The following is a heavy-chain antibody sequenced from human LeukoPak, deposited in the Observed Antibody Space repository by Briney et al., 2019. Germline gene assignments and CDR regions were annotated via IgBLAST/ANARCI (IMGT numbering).Heavy chain of an antibody. D-gene: IGHD5-18*01. J-gene: IGHJ6*02. CDR3: AREKYSLVRNYGMDV. CDR2: IIPIFGTA. CDR1: GGTFSSCA. V-gene: IGHV1-69*01. Sequence: GSSVKVSCKASGGTFSSCAISWVRQAPGQGLEWMGGIIPIFGTANYAQKFQGRVTITADESTSTAYMELSSLRSEDTAVYYCAREKYSLVRNYGMDVWGQGTTVTVSS.